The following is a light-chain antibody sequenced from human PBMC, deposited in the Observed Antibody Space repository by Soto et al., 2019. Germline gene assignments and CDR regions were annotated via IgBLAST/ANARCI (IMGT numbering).Light chain of an antibody. CDR2: GAS. CDR3: QQRSNWPPIT. Sequence: EIVMTQSPGTLSVSPGERATLSCRASQSVSSSYLAWYQQKPGQAPRLLIYGASSRATGIPDRFSGSGSGTDFTLTISSVEPDDFAVYYCQQRSNWPPITFGQGTRLEIK. CDR1: QSVSSSY. J-gene: IGKJ5*01. V-gene: IGKV3D-20*02.